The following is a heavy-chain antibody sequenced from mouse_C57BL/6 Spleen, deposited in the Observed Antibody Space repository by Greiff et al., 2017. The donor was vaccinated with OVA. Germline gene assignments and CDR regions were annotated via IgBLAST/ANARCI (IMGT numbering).Heavy chain of an antibody. V-gene: IGHV1-42*01. CDR2: INPSTGGT. D-gene: IGHD1-1*01. CDR3: AREAYYYGSSPYDFDY. J-gene: IGHJ2*01. Sequence: VQLQQSGPELVKPGASVKISCKASGYSFTGYYMNWVKQSPEKSLEWIGEINPSTGGTPSNQKFKAKATLTVAKSSSTAYMQLTSLTSEDSAVYYCAREAYYYGSSPYDFDYWGQGTTLTVSS. CDR1: GYSFTGYY.